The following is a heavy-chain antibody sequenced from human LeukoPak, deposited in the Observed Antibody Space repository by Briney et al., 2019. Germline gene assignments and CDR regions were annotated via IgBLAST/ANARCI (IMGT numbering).Heavy chain of an antibody. V-gene: IGHV3-21*01. D-gene: IGHD3-22*01. CDR1: GFTFSSYS. CDR3: ARDTGDSSGYYAY. Sequence: PGGSLRLPCAASGFTFSSYSMNWVRQAPGKGLEWVSSISSSSSYIYYADSVKGRFTISRDNAKNSLYLQMNSLRAEDTAVYYCARDTGDSSGYYAYWGQGTLVTVSS. CDR2: ISSSSSYI. J-gene: IGHJ4*02.